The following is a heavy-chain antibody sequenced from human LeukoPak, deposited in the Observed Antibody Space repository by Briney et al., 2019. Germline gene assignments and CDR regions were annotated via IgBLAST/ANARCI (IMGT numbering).Heavy chain of an antibody. V-gene: IGHV1-69*01. CDR1: GGTFSSYA. CDR3: AGCIRFHTYYYYMDV. CDR2: IIPIFGTA. J-gene: IGHJ6*03. Sequence: SVKVSCKASGGTFSSYAISWVRQAPGQGLEWMGGIIPIFGTANYAQKFQGRVTITADESTSTAYMELSSLRSEDTAVYYCAGCIRFHTYYYYMDVWGKGTTVTVSS. D-gene: IGHD5/OR15-5a*01.